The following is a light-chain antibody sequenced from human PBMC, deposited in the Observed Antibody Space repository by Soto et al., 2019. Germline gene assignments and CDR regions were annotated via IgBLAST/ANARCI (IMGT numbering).Light chain of an antibody. Sequence: IVLTQSPATLSLSPGNRATLSCRASQNISSYLAWYQQKPGQAPRLLIYDASNRATGIPARFSGSGSGTDFTLTISSLEPEDFAVYYCQQRSNWPPITFGQGTRLEIK. CDR3: QQRSNWPPIT. CDR2: DAS. CDR1: QNISSY. J-gene: IGKJ5*01. V-gene: IGKV3-11*01.